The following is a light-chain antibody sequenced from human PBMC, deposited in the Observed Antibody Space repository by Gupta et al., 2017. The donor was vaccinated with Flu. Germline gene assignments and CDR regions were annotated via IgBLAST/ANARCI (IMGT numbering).Light chain of an antibody. J-gene: IGKJ2*01. V-gene: IGKV3-20*01. CDR3: HQDKTSPYT. Sequence: IFLAQSPATLSSSPGERVTLSCNASENVNRNFLVWYQQKPGQPPRVLIFGTSRSAPGIPDRFSGDGSDIDFTLTINGLEPEDFGLFYCHQDKTSPYTFGQGTKVEIK. CDR2: GTS. CDR1: ENVNRNF.